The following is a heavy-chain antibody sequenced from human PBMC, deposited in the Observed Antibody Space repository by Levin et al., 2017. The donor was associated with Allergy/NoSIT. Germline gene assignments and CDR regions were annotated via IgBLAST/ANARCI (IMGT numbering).Heavy chain of an antibody. J-gene: IGHJ6*03. CDR2: INPSGGRT. CDR3: ARDYWSTLYQLRENNSYYMDV. V-gene: IGHV1-46*01. Sequence: ASVKVSCKAAGYSFTRYYIYWVRQAPGQGLEWMGMINPSGGRTTYAQKFQGRVTMTTDTSTNTVYMELSSLRSEDTAVYYCARDYWSTLYQLRENNSYYMDVWGKGTTVTVSS. D-gene: IGHD2-2*01. CDR1: GYSFTRYY.